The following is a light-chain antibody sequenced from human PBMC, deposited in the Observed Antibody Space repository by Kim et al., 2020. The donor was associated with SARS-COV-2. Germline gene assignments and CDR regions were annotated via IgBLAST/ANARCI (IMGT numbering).Light chain of an antibody. J-gene: IGKJ2*03. V-gene: IGKV3-20*01. CDR3: QQFGGSPMYS. CDR2: GAS. CDR1: QSVTSNY. Sequence: PGERATLSCRASQSVTSNYLAWYQQKPGQPPRLLIYGASSRATGIPDRFSGSGSGTDFTLTIRRLEPEDFAVYYCQQFGGSPMYSFGQGTKLEI.